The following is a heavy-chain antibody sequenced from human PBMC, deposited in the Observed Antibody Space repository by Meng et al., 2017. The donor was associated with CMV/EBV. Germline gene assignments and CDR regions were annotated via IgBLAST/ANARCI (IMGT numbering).Heavy chain of an antibody. CDR2: IRHDGSNT. CDR1: GFILSDYG. CDR3: ARERAGYSGYNYFDY. Sequence: GGSLRLSCAASGFILSDYGMHWVRQSPGKGLEWVAFIRHDGSNTDYADSVRGRFSISRDNSKNTLYLQMNSLGPEDTDTAVYYCARERAGYSGYNYFDYWGQGTLVTVSS. V-gene: IGHV3-30*02. J-gene: IGHJ4*02. D-gene: IGHD5-12*01.